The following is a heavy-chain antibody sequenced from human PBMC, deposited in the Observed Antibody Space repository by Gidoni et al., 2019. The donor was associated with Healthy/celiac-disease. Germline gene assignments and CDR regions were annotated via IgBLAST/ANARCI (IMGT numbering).Heavy chain of an antibody. V-gene: IGHV3-9*01. CDR1: VFTFADYA. J-gene: IGHJ3*02. Sequence: VQLVESGGGLVQPGRSLRLSCAASVFTFADYAMHWVRQAPGKGLEWVSGMSWNSGSIGYADSVKGRFTISRDNAKNSLYLQMNSLRAEDTALYYCAKVFNGGDSFLSAFDIWGQGTMVTVSS. D-gene: IGHD2-21*02. CDR3: AKVFNGGDSFLSAFDI. CDR2: MSWNSGSI.